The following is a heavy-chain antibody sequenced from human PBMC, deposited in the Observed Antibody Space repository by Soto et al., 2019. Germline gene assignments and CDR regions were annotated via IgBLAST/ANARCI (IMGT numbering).Heavy chain of an antibody. CDR3: ARARGWLPRGNWFDP. CDR1: GYTFTSYD. Sequence: ASVKVSCKASGYTFTSYDINWVRQATGQGLEWMGWMNPNSGNTGYAQKFQGRVTMTRNTSISTAYMELSSLRSEDTAVYYRARARGWLPRGNWFDPWGQGTLVTVSS. V-gene: IGHV1-8*01. CDR2: MNPNSGNT. J-gene: IGHJ5*02. D-gene: IGHD5-12*01.